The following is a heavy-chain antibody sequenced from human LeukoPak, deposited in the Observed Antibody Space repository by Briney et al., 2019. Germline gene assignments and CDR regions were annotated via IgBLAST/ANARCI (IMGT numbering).Heavy chain of an antibody. J-gene: IGHJ4*02. CDR3: ARNRGWQQFDY. CDR1: GSTFSDYW. V-gene: IGHV3-7*01. CDR2: IKQDGSEK. D-gene: IGHD4-23*01. Sequence: GGSLKLSCAASGSTFSDYWIDWVRQAPGKGLEWVANIKQDGSEKNYLDSVKGRFTISRDNAKNSLYLQMNNLRAEDTAVYYCARNRGWQQFDYWGQGTLVTVSS.